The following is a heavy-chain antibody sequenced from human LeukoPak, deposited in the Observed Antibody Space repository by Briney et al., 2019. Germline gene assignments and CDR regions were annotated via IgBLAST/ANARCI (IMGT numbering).Heavy chain of an antibody. J-gene: IGHJ4*02. CDR3: ASRYSGSYVG. Sequence: RRASVKVSCKASGGTFSSYAISWVRQAPGQGLEWMGGIIPIFGTANYAQKFQGRVTITADESTSTAYMELSSLRSEDTAVHYCASRYSGSYVGWGQGTLVTVSS. V-gene: IGHV1-69*13. CDR1: GGTFSSYA. D-gene: IGHD1-26*01. CDR2: IIPIFGTA.